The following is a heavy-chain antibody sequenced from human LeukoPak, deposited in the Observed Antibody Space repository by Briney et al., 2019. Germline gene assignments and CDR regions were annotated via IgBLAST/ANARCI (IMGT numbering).Heavy chain of an antibody. Sequence: GGSLRLSCAASGLTFSSYSMSWVRQAPGKGLEWVSSSSSSSSYIYYADSVKGRFTISRDNAKNSLYLQMNSLRAEDTAVYYCARRLYYDSSGYYNTAFVYWGQGTLVTVSS. CDR3: ARRLYYDSSGYYNTAFVY. D-gene: IGHD3-22*01. CDR1: GLTFSSYS. V-gene: IGHV3-21*01. CDR2: SSSSSSYI. J-gene: IGHJ4*02.